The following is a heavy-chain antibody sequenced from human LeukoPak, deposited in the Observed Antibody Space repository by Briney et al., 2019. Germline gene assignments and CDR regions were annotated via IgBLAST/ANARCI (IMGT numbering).Heavy chain of an antibody. CDR3: AKRRGCSGGSCYSGPYYMDV. Sequence: ASVKVSCKASGYTFTSYDINWVRQATGQGLEWMGWMNPNSGNTGYAQKFQGRVTMTRNTSISTAYMEPSSLRSEDTAVYYCAKRRGCSGGSCYSGPYYMDVWGKGTTVTVSS. D-gene: IGHD2-15*01. J-gene: IGHJ6*03. V-gene: IGHV1-8*01. CDR1: GYTFTSYD. CDR2: MNPNSGNT.